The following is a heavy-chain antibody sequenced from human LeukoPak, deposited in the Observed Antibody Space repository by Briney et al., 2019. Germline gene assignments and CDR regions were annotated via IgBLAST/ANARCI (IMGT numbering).Heavy chain of an antibody. Sequence: GGSLRLSCAASGFTFSSYAMHWVRQAPGKGLEWVAVISYDGSSKYYADSVKGRFTISRDNSKNTLYLQMNSLRAEDTAVYYCARDRSSLYSSSWYVNWFDPWGQGTLVTVSS. CDR2: ISYDGSSK. CDR3: ARDRSSLYSSSWYVNWFDP. D-gene: IGHD6-13*01. J-gene: IGHJ5*02. CDR1: GFTFSSYA. V-gene: IGHV3-30-3*01.